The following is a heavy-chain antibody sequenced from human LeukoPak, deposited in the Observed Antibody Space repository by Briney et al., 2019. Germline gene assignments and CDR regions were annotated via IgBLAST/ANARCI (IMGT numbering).Heavy chain of an antibody. V-gene: IGHV3-30*03. Sequence: GRSLRLSCAASGFTFSTYGIHWVRQAPGKGLEWVAIISSDGSDKYYADSVKGRLSISRDNAQKTLYLQMNSLKPEDTAVYFCARQKITVTVSLDTWGQGTLVTVSS. CDR2: ISSDGSDK. CDR1: GFTFSTYG. J-gene: IGHJ5*02. D-gene: IGHD4-17*01. CDR3: ARQKITVTVSLDT.